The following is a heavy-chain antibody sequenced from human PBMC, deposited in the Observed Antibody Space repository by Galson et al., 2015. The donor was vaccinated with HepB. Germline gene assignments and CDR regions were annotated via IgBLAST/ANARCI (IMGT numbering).Heavy chain of an antibody. D-gene: IGHD1-26*01. V-gene: IGHV1-2*05. Sequence: SVKVSCKASGYTFTGYYMHWVRQAPGQGLEWMGRINPNSGGTNYAQKFQGRVTMTRDTSISTAYMELSRLRSDDTVVYYCARGGERYSGSYFNIDAFDIWGQGTMVTVSS. J-gene: IGHJ3*02. CDR3: ARGGERYSGSYFNIDAFDI. CDR2: INPNSGGT. CDR1: GYTFTGYY.